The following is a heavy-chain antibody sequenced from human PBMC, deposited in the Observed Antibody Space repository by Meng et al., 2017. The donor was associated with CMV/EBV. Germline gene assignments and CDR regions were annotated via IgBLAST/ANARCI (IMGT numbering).Heavy chain of an antibody. V-gene: IGHV1-18*01. CDR1: GHTFTGYG. CDR3: AIGVPLGIIYSFDY. CDR2: ISVYNGHT. Sequence: VRRVTPGIEATEPGGSVKVSCKASGHTFTGYGISWVRHAPGQGLEWMGWISVYNGHTNFAQNLQGRVTMTTDTSTSTAYVELRSLRSDDTAIYYCAIGVPLGIIYSFDYWGQGTLVTVSS. J-gene: IGHJ4*01. D-gene: IGHD2-21*01.